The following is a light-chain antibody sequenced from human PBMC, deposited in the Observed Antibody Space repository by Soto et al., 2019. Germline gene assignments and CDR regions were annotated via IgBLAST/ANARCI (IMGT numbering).Light chain of an antibody. CDR1: QGIGVY. CDR3: QKYNSAPLT. V-gene: IGKV1-27*01. Sequence: DIKMTQSPSSVSASLGDRVTITCRARQGIGVYLAWFQQKPGNVPKLLIYAASTLQSGVPSRFRGSGSGTDFTLTISSLQPEDVATYYCQKYNSAPLTFGGGTKVEIK. CDR2: AAS. J-gene: IGKJ4*01.